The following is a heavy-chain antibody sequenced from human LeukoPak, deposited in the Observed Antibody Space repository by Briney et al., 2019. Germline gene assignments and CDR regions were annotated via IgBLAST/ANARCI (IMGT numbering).Heavy chain of an antibody. Sequence: GGSLRRSCAASGFTFSNYWMSWVRQAPGKGLEWVANIKQDGSEKYYVDSVKGRFTISRDDANYSLYLQMNSLRAEDTAVYYCARKAYGMDVWGKGTTVTVSS. V-gene: IGHV3-7*03. J-gene: IGHJ6*04. CDR2: IKQDGSEK. CDR1: GFTFSNYW. CDR3: ARKAYGMDV.